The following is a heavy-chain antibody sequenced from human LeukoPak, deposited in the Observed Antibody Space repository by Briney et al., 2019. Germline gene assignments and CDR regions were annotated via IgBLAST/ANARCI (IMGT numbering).Heavy chain of an antibody. J-gene: IGHJ3*02. Sequence: SETLSLTCAVSGGSISSSNWWSWVRPPPGKGLEWIGQIYHSGSTNYNPSLKSRVTISVDTSKNQFSLNLRSVTAADTAVYYCAREGSAFDIWGQGTMVTVSS. CDR3: AREGSAFDI. V-gene: IGHV4-4*02. CDR2: IYHSGST. CDR1: GGSISSSNW.